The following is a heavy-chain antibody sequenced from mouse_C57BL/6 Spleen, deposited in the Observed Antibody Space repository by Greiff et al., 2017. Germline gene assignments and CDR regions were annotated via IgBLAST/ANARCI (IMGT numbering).Heavy chain of an antibody. CDR1: GFTFSSYG. D-gene: IGHD4-1*01. V-gene: IGHV5-6*01. CDR3: ARQTGNAMDY. Sequence: EVQLVESGGDLVKPGGSLKLSCAASGFTFSSYGMSWVRRTPDKRLEWVATISSGGSYTYYPDSVKGRFTISRDNAKNTLYLQMSSLKSEDTAMYYCARQTGNAMDYWGQGTSVTVSS. CDR2: ISSGGSYT. J-gene: IGHJ4*01.